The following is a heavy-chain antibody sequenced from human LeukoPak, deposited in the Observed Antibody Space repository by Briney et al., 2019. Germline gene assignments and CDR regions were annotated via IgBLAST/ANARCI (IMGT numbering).Heavy chain of an antibody. V-gene: IGHV3-9*01. D-gene: IGHD6-6*01. Sequence: GGSLRLSCAASGFTFSSYWMHWVRQAPGKGLEWVSGISWNSGSIGYADSVKGRFTISRDNAKNSLYLQMNSLRAEDTALYYCAKDRAYSGSSSGVDYWGQGTLVTVSS. CDR2: ISWNSGSI. J-gene: IGHJ4*02. CDR1: GFTFSSYW. CDR3: AKDRAYSGSSSGVDY.